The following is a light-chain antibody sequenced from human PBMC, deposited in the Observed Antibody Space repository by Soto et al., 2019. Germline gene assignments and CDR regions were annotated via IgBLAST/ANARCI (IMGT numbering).Light chain of an antibody. J-gene: IGLJ1*01. V-gene: IGLV1-36*01. CDR2: YDD. Sequence: QFVLTQPPSVSEAPRQRVTISCSGSSSNIGNNAVNWYQQLPGKAPKLLIYYDDLLPSGVSDRFSGSKSGTSASLAISGLQSEDEADYYCAAWDDSLNGYVFGTGTKLTVL. CDR3: AAWDDSLNGYV. CDR1: SSNIGNNA.